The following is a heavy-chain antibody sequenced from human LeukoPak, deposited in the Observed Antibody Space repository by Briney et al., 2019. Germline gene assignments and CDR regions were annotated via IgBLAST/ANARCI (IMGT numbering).Heavy chain of an antibody. Sequence: GASVKVSCKTSGYTFNIYYVQWVRQAPGQGLEWMGVIHPNDGGTTYAQKFQGRIIMTSDTSTSTIYMELSSLKSDDTAVYNCARGDIDHWGQGTLVTVSS. J-gene: IGHJ5*02. D-gene: IGHD2-15*01. CDR3: ARGDIDH. V-gene: IGHV1-46*02. CDR1: GYTFNIYY. CDR2: IHPNDGGT.